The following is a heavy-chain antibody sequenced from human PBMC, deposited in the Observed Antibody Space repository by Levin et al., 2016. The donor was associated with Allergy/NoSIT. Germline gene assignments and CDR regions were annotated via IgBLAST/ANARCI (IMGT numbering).Heavy chain of an antibody. CDR1: GFTFSRYW. CDR2: IKQDGSEK. V-gene: IGHV3-7*01. CDR3: ARQYCSRTTCYTDAFDI. J-gene: IGHJ3*02. D-gene: IGHD2-2*02. Sequence: GGSLRLSCAASGFTFSRYWMSWVRQDPAKGLEWVANIKQDGSEKYYVDSVRGRFTISRDNAKNSVSLQMNSLRAEDTAVYYCARQYCSRTTCYTDAFDIWGQGTMVTVSS.